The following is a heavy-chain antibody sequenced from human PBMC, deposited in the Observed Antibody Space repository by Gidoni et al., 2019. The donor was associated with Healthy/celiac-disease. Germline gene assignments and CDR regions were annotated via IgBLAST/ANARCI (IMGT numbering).Heavy chain of an antibody. V-gene: IGHV4-39*01. J-gene: IGHJ6*02. CDR1: GGSISSSSYY. Sequence: QLQLQESGPGLVKPSETLSLTCTVSGGSISSSSYYWGWIRQPPGKGLEWIGSIYYSGSTYYNPSLKSRVTISVDTSKNQFSLKLSSVTAADTAVYYCASTGIIYRYGMDVWGQGTTVTVSS. D-gene: IGHD3-16*01. CDR3: ASTGIIYRYGMDV. CDR2: IYYSGST.